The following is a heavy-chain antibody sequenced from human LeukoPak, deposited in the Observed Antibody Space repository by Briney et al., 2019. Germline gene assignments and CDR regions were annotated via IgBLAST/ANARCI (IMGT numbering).Heavy chain of an antibody. CDR1: GYTFTSHG. V-gene: IGHV1-18*01. CDR3: ARDPSNISARYQYFDF. D-gene: IGHD6-19*01. CDR2: ISAYNGDT. Sequence: ASVKVSCKASGYTFTSHGISWVRQAPGQGLEWMGWISAYNGDTKYAQKFQGRVTMTTDTSTSTAYMELRSLTSDDTAVYYCARDPSNISARYQYFDFWGHGTLVTVSS. J-gene: IGHJ2*01.